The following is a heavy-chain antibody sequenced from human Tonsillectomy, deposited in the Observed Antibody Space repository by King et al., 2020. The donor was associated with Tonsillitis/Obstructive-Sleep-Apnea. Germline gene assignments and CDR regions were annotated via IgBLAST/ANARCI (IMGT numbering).Heavy chain of an antibody. CDR2: INHSGST. CDR1: GGSFSGYY. Sequence: QVQLQQGGAGLLKPSETLSLTCAVYGGSFSGYYWSWIRQPPGKGLEWMGEINHSGSTNYNPSLKRRVTISVDTYKNQFSLKLSSVTAADTAVYYCARGPVRVYWGQGTLVTVSS. V-gene: IGHV4-34*01. J-gene: IGHJ4*02. CDR3: ARGPVRVY.